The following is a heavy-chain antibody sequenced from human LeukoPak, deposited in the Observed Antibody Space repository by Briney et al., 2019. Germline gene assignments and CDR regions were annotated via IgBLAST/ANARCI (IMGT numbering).Heavy chain of an antibody. CDR3: ARDRAHSSGWKSYGMDV. CDR2: IYYSGST. D-gene: IGHD6-19*01. CDR1: GGSISSSSYY. V-gene: IGHV4-39*07. Sequence: SETLSLTCTVSGGSISSSSYYWGWIRQPPGKGLEWIGSIYYSGSTYYNPSLKSRVTISVDTSKNQFSLKLSSVTAADTAVYYCARDRAHSSGWKSYGMDVWGQGTTVTVSS. J-gene: IGHJ6*02.